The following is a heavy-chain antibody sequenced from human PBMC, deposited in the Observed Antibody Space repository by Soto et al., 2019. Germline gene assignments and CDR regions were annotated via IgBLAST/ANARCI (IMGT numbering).Heavy chain of an antibody. CDR1: GGSISSYY. V-gene: IGHV4-59*01. J-gene: IGHJ4*02. Sequence: SETLSLTCTVSGGSISSYYWSWIRQPPGKGLEWIGYIYYSGSTNYNPSLKSRVTISVDTSKNQFSLKLSSVTAADTAVYYCARESPMDYYFDYWGQGTLVTVSS. CDR3: ARESPMDYYFDY. D-gene: IGHD3-10*01. CDR2: IYYSGST.